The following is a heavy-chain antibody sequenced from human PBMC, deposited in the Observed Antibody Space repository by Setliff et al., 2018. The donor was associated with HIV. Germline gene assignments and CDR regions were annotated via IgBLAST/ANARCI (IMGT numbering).Heavy chain of an antibody. V-gene: IGHV4-31*03. CDR1: GGSINNDIYF. Sequence: PSETLSLTCSVSGGSINNDIYFWTWIRQHPGKGLEWIGYIYYSGNTYYHPSLKSRFTISVDTSKNQFSLRLTSVTAADTARYFCARDEWFGRFDPWGQGTLVTVSS. D-gene: IGHD3-10*01. CDR2: IYYSGNT. CDR3: ARDEWFGRFDP. J-gene: IGHJ5*02.